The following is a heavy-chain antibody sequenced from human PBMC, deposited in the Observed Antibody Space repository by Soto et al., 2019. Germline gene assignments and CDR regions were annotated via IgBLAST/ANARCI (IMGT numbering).Heavy chain of an antibody. CDR2: IYYSGST. CDR3: ARYNWYFDL. V-gene: IGHV4-59*08. J-gene: IGHJ2*01. Sequence: QVQLQESGPGLVEPSETLSLTCTVSGVSISSYYWSWIRQPPGKGLKWIGFIYYSGSTNYNPSLKSRVTIEVDTSKNQFSLKLGSVTAADTAVYYCARYNWYFDLWGRGTLVTVSS. CDR1: GVSISSYY.